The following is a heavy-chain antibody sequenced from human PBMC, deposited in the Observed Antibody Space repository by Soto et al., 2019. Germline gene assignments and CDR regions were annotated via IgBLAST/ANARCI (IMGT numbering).Heavy chain of an antibody. CDR1: GFSLSTSGVG. V-gene: IGHV2-5*02. CDR3: AHRLEGQTNYYDFWSGYYTSYFDY. Sequence: SGPTLVNPTQTLTLTCTFSGFSLSTSGVGVGWIRQPPGKALEWLALIYWDDDKRYSPSLKSRLTITKDTSKNQVVLTMTNMDPVDTATYYCAHRLEGQTNYYDFWSGYYTSYFDYWGQGTLVTVS. CDR2: IYWDDDK. J-gene: IGHJ4*02. D-gene: IGHD3-3*01.